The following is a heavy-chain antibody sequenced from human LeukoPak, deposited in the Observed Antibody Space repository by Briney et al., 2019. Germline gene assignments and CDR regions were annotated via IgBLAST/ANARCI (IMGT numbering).Heavy chain of an antibody. CDR2: INPNSGGT. Sequence: ASVEVSCKASGYTFTGYYMHWVRQAPGQGLEWMGWINPNSGGTNYAQKFQGRVTMTRDTSISTAYMELSRLRSDDTAVYYCARLMPSITRGGYNWFDPWGQGTLVTVSS. D-gene: IGHD3-10*01. CDR1: GYTFTGYY. J-gene: IGHJ5*02. V-gene: IGHV1-2*02. CDR3: ARLMPSITRGGYNWFDP.